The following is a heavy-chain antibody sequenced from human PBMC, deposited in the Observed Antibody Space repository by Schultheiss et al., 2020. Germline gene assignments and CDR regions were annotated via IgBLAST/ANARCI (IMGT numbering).Heavy chain of an antibody. CDR1: GGSVSTDNYC. V-gene: IGHV4-61*01. Sequence: SETLSLTCTVSGGSVSTDNYCWSWIRQPPGKGLEWIAYIYSSGSTNYNISLKSRVTISVDTSKNQFSLKLSSVTAADTAVYYCARVRVNRHLFDYWGQGTLVTVSS. CDR2: IYSSGST. D-gene: IGHD1-14*01. CDR3: ARVRVNRHLFDY. J-gene: IGHJ4*02.